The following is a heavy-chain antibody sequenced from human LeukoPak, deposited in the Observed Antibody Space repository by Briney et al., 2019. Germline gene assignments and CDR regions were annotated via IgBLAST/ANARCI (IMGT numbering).Heavy chain of an antibody. CDR3: AKDLYDILTGSLTPPGY. Sequence: GGSLRLSCAASGFTFSSYGMHWVRQAPGKGLELVAFIRYDGSNKYYADSVKGRFTISRDNSKNTLYLQMSSLRAEDTAVYYCAKDLYDILTGSLTPPGYWGQGTLVTVSS. V-gene: IGHV3-30*02. CDR1: GFTFSSYG. D-gene: IGHD3-9*01. J-gene: IGHJ4*02. CDR2: IRYDGSNK.